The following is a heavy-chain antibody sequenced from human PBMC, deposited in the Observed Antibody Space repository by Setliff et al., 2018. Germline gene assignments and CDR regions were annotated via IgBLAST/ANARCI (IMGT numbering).Heavy chain of an antibody. D-gene: IGHD3-16*01. CDR3: VRGGSAWAWNYDL. V-gene: IGHV4-59*01. J-gene: IGHJ2*01. Sequence: KPSETLSLTCTVSGGSISGYYWNWIRQTPEMRLEWIGHIHFSGNTHFNPSLMSRATMSVDTSKNQFSLNVNSVTSADTAVYYCVRGGSAWAWNYDLWGRGTLVTVSS. CDR2: IHFSGNT. CDR1: GGSISGYY.